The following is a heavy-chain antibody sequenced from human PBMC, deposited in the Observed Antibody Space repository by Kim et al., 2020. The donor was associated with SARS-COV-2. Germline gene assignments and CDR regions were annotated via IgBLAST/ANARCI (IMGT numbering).Heavy chain of an antibody. J-gene: IGHJ6*02. CDR3: ARDLWWFRSNSSGRYYYYYGMDV. D-gene: IGHD6-19*01. CDR1: GYTFTSYA. V-gene: IGHV1-3*01. CDR2: INAGNGNT. Sequence: ASVKVSCKASGYTFTSYAMHWVRQAPGQRLEWMGWINAGNGNTKYSQKFQGRVTITRDTSASTAYMELSSLRSEDTAVYYCARDLWWFRSNSSGRYYYYYGMDVWGQGTTVTVSS.